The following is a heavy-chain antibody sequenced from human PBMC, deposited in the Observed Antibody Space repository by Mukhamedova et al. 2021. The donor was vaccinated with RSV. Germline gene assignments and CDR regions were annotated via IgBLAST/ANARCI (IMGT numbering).Heavy chain of an antibody. J-gene: IGHJ6*03. V-gene: IGHV4-38-2*01. CDR2: IYHSGST. D-gene: IGHD2-15*01. CDR3: ARARYCSGGSCYSVDYYYYMDV. Sequence: GLVWIGSIYHSGSTYYNPSLKSRVTISVDTSKNQFSLKLSSVTAADTAGYYCARARYCSGGSCYSVDYYYYMDVWGQGTTVTVSS.